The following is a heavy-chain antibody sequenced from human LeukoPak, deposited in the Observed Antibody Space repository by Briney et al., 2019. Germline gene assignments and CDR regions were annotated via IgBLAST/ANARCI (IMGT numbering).Heavy chain of an antibody. Sequence: SETLSLTCSVSGASISGGTYYWGWIRQPPGKGLGWIGSIYYTGSTYDNPSLKSRVTISVDTSRNQFSLKLSSVTAADTAVYYCARRGGSGRAFDYWGQGTLVTVSS. CDR3: ARRGGSGRAFDY. CDR1: GASISGGTYY. D-gene: IGHD1-26*01. V-gene: IGHV4-39*01. J-gene: IGHJ4*02. CDR2: IYYTGST.